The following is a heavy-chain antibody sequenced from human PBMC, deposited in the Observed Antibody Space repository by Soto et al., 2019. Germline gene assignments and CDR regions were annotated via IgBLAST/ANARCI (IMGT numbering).Heavy chain of an antibody. CDR1: GFIFTDWF. V-gene: IGHV1-46*01. CDR2: INTSGGNS. Sequence: HLAQSGPEVKRPGASVKISCKASGFIFTDWFMYWVRLAPGQGPEWMGIINTSGGNSIYSQKFQDRVNMTRDTSTSTLYVELSSLTSADTAVYYCAKEGAIPGEVDAWGQGTLVTVSS. CDR3: AKEGAIPGEVDA. D-gene: IGHD2-21*01. J-gene: IGHJ1*01.